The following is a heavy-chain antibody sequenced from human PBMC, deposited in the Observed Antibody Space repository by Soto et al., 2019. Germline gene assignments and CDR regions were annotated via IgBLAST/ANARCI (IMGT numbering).Heavy chain of an antibody. CDR3: SRSTSGWPSYGMDV. Sequence: PGGSLRLSCAASGFTFSSYGMHWVRQAPGKGLEWVAVIWYDGSNKYYADSVKGRFTISRDNSKNTLYLQMSSLRADDTAVYYCSRSTSGWPSYGMDVWGQGTTVTVSS. J-gene: IGHJ6*02. CDR2: IWYDGSNK. V-gene: IGHV3-33*01. CDR1: GFTFSSYG. D-gene: IGHD6-19*01.